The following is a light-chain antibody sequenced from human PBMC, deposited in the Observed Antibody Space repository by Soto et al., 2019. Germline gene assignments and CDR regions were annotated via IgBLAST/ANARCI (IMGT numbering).Light chain of an antibody. Sequence: QSVLTQPASVSGSPGQSITISCTGTSSDVGGYNYVSWYQQHPGKAPKLMIYEVSNRPSGVSNRFSGSKSGNTASLTISGLQAEDEADYYCSSYTSSSTLNYVIGTGTKVTVL. J-gene: IGLJ1*01. CDR3: SSYTSSSTLNYV. CDR2: EVS. V-gene: IGLV2-14*01. CDR1: SSDVGGYNY.